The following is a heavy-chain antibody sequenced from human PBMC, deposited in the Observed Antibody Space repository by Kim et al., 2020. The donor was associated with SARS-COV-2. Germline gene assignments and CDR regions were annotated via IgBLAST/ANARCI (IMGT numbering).Heavy chain of an antibody. CDR3: ASPYSGSYYGQFDY. D-gene: IGHD1-26*01. V-gene: IGHV4-39*01. Sequence: NPPPKSRVTISVDTSKNPFSLKLSSVTAADTAVYYCASPYSGSYYGQFDYWGQGTLVTVSS. J-gene: IGHJ4*02.